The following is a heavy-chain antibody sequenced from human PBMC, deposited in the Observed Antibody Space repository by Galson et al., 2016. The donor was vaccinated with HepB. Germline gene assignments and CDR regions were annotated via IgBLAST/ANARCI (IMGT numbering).Heavy chain of an antibody. Sequence: SLRLSCAASGFTFNTYWMRWVRQASGKGLEWVANINQDGSVKQYVDSVKGRFTSSRDNDKNSVYLQMNSLRAEDTAVYYCAAFTRSSRSGYWGQGTLVTVSS. J-gene: IGHJ4*02. D-gene: IGHD6-6*01. V-gene: IGHV3-7*01. CDR1: GFTFNTYW. CDR2: INQDGSVK. CDR3: AAFTRSSRSGY.